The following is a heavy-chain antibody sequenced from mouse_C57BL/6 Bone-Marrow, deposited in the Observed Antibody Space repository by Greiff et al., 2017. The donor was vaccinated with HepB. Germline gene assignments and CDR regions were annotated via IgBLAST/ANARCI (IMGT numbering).Heavy chain of an antibody. V-gene: IGHV1-69*01. Sequence: QVQLKQPGAELVMPGASVKLSCKASGYTFTSYWMHWVKQRPGQGLEWIGEIDPSDSYTNYNQKFKGKSTLTVDKSSSTAYMPLSSLTSEDSAVYYCARSYDYDCDYWGQGTTLTVSS. CDR2: IDPSDSYT. D-gene: IGHD2-4*01. J-gene: IGHJ2*01. CDR3: ARSYDYDCDY. CDR1: GYTFTSYW.